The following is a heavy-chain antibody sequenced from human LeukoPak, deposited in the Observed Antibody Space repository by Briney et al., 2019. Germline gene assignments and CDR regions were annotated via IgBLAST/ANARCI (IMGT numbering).Heavy chain of an antibody. D-gene: IGHD6-19*01. CDR2: ITASSTAI. J-gene: IGHJ4*02. CDR3: ARVGSSGWYGRHDY. V-gene: IGHV3-21*01. Sequence: GGSLRLSCAASGFTFNTYTMNWVRQAPGKGLEWVSSITASSTAIYSADSVKGRFTISRDNAKNFLYLQMNSLRAEDTAVYYCARVGSSGWYGRHDYWGQGTLVTVSS. CDR1: GFTFNTYT.